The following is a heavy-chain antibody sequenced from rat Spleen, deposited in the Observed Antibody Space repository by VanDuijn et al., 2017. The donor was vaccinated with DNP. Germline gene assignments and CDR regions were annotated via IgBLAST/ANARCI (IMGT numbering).Heavy chain of an antibody. J-gene: IGHJ2*01. CDR1: GFTFSDYD. CDR3: TSGLY. V-gene: IGHV5-7*01. Sequence: EVQLVESGGGSVQPGRSMKLSCAASGFTFSDYDMAWVRQAPKKGLELVATIRYDGRSTYYRDSVKGRFTISRDNAKSTLYLQIDSLRSEDTATYYCTSGLYWGQGVMVTVSS. D-gene: IGHD1-7*01. CDR2: IRYDGRST.